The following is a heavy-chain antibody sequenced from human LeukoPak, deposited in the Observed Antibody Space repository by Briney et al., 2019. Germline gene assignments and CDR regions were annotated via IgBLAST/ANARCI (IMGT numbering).Heavy chain of an antibody. CDR3: ARDRRVLRFLEWFKYFDY. CDR1: GFTFSSYW. V-gene: IGHV3-7*01. J-gene: IGHJ4*02. D-gene: IGHD3-3*01. CDR2: IKQDGSEK. Sequence: GGSLRLPCAASGFTFSSYWMSWVRQAPGKGLEWVANIKQDGSEKYYVDSVKGRFTISRDNAKNSLYLQMNSLRAEDTAVYYCARDRRVLRFLEWFKYFDYWGQGTLVTVSS.